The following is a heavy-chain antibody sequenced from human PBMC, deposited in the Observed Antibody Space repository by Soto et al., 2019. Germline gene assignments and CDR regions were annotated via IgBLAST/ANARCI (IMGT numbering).Heavy chain of an antibody. CDR2: VHSSGIT. Sequence: PSETLSLTCPGSGCSVSNDNFYWSWIRQPPGKGLEWIGYVHSSGITNYNPSLKRRVTISVDTSRNQFSLRLSPVTAADTAVYYCARGLTMGQLPSHFDHWGQGTLVTGSS. V-gene: IGHV4-61*01. CDR1: GCSVSNDNFY. CDR3: ARGLTMGQLPSHFDH. J-gene: IGHJ5*02. D-gene: IGHD3-16*01.